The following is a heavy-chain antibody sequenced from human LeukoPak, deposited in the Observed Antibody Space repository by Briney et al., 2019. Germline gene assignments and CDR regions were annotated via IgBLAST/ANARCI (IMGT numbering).Heavy chain of an antibody. CDR3: ARAAAETGAFRDNWFDP. V-gene: IGHV3-30-3*01. Sequence: GGSLRLSCVASGFTFSKYDVHWVRQAPGKGLEWVAVIAYDGNNKIYADSVKGRFTISRDNSKNTLYLQMNSLRAEDTAVYYCARAAAETGAFRDNWFDPWGQGTLVTVSS. D-gene: IGHD6-19*01. CDR2: IAYDGNNK. CDR1: GFTFSKYD. J-gene: IGHJ5*02.